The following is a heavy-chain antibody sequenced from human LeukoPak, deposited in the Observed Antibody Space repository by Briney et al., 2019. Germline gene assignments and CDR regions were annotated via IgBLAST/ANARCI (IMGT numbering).Heavy chain of an antibody. Sequence: SETLSLTCTVSGGSISNYYWTWIRQPPGKGLEWIGYIYYTGSTNYNPSLKSRVAISVDTSKNQFSLKLSSVTAADTAVYYCARVGSSAQRVFQHWGQGTLVTVSS. V-gene: IGHV4-59*12. CDR1: GGSISNYY. D-gene: IGHD2-2*01. J-gene: IGHJ1*01. CDR2: IYYTGST. CDR3: ARVGSSAQRVFQH.